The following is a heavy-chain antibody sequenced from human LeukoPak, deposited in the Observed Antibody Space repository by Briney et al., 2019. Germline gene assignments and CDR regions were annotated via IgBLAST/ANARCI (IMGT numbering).Heavy chain of an antibody. J-gene: IGHJ6*04. CDR3: ARITGFGEFLYYYYGMDV. V-gene: IGHV4-59*01. D-gene: IGHD3-10*01. CDR1: GGSISSDY. Sequence: SETLSITCTVSGGSISSDYWSWIRQPPGKGLEWIGYIYYSGSTNYNPSLKSRVTISVHTSKNQFSLKLSSVTAADTAVYYCARITGFGEFLYYYYGMDVWGKGTTVTVSS. CDR2: IYYSGST.